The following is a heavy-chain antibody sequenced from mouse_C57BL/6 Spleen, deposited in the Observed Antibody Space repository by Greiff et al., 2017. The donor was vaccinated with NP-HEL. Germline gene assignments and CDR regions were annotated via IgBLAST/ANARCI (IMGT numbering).Heavy chain of an antibody. D-gene: IGHD3-2*02. CDR3: ARKTAQAPYAMDY. CDR2: IWSGGST. Sequence: QVQLKESGPGLVQPSQSLSITCTVSGFSLTSYGVHWVRQSPGKGLEWLGVIWSGGSTDYNAAFISRLSISKDNSKIQVFFKMNSLQADDTAIYYCARKTAQAPYAMDYWGQGTSVTVSS. J-gene: IGHJ4*01. CDR1: GFSLTSYG. V-gene: IGHV2-2*01.